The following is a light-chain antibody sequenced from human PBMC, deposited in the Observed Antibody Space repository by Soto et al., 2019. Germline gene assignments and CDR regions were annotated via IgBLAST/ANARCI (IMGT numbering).Light chain of an antibody. V-gene: IGKV3-15*01. J-gene: IGKJ4*01. Sequence: EVVMRQSPATLSFSPGEGASLSCRASQGIGDTLAWYQHKPGQTPRLLIYDTSTRATGVPTRFSGSRSGAEFTLTISSLQSEDFAVYYCQQYNTWPLLTFGGGTKVDI. CDR2: DTS. CDR1: QGIGDT. CDR3: QQYNTWPLLT.